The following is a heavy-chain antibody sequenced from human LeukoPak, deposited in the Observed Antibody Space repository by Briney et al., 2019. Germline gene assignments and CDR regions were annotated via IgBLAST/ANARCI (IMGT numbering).Heavy chain of an antibody. CDR1: GGSISSYY. J-gene: IGHJ3*02. Sequence: SETLSLTCTVSGGSISSYYWSWIRQPPGKGLEWIGYIYYSGCTNYNPSLKSRVTISVDTSKNQFSLKLSSVTAADTAVYYCARALDYDFWSGYYRTDAFDIWGQGTMVTVSS. CDR2: IYYSGCT. D-gene: IGHD3-3*01. V-gene: IGHV4-59*01. CDR3: ARALDYDFWSGYYRTDAFDI.